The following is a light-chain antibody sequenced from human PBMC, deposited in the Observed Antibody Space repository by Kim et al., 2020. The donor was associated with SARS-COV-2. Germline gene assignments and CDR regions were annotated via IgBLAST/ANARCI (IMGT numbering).Light chain of an antibody. V-gene: IGKV1-6*01. CDR1: QGIRND. CDR3: LQDYNYPRT. CDR2: TAS. J-gene: IGKJ1*01. Sequence: ASVGDRVTITCRASQGIRNDLGWYQQKPGKAPKLLIYTASSLQSGVPSRFSGSGSGTDFTLTISSLQPEDFATYYCLQDYNYPRTFGQGTKVDIK.